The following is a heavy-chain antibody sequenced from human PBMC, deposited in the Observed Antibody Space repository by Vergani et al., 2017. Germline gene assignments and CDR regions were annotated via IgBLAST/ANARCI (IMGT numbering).Heavy chain of an antibody. D-gene: IGHD2-2*01. Sequence: QVQLVQSGAEVKKPGSSVKVSCKASGGTFSSYAISWVRQAPGQGLEWMGGIIPIFGTANYAQKFQGRVTITADESTGTAYMELSSLRSEDTAVYYCARSPLXIVVVPAATSPRGLHDLWGQGTLVTVSS. J-gene: IGHJ5*02. CDR2: IIPIFGTA. CDR3: ARSPLXIVVVPAATSPRGLHDL. CDR1: GGTFSSYA. V-gene: IGHV1-69*01.